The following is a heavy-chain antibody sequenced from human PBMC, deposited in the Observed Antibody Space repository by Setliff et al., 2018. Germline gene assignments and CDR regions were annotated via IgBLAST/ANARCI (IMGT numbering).Heavy chain of an antibody. J-gene: IGHJ5*02. CDR3: ARGYSSSWQSRMGFDP. CDR1: GYTFTSYD. V-gene: IGHV1-18*01. D-gene: IGHD6-13*01. CDR2: IIPIFGTA. Sequence: ASVKVSCKASGYTFTSYDINWVRQATGQGLEWMGRIIPIFGTANYAQKLQGRVTMTTDTSTSTAYMELRSLRSDDTAVYYCARGYSSSWQSRMGFDPWGQGTLVTVSS.